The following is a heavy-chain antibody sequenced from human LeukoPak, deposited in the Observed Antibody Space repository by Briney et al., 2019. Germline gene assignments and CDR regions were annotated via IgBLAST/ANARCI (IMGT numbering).Heavy chain of an antibody. D-gene: IGHD3-3*01. CDR1: GFTFSSYW. CDR3: ARDSVDFWSGYYPYYYYGMDV. V-gene: IGHV3-21*01. Sequence: PGGSLRLSCAASGFTFSSYWMNWVRQAPGKGLEWVSSISSSSSYIYYADSVKDRFTISRDNAKNSLYLQMNSLRAEDTAVYYCARDSVDFWSGYYPYYYYGMDVWGQGTTVTVSS. CDR2: ISSSSSYI. J-gene: IGHJ6*02.